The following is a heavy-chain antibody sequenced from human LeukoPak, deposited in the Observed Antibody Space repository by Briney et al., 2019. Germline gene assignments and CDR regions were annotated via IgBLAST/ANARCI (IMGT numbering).Heavy chain of an antibody. Sequence: GGTLRLSCAASGFTFRSYDMHCVRQAPGRGLEWVSAISIAGDTYYPASVKSRFTISRENAKNSMYLQMNSLKDGDTDVYYCISGGIQVAGIDAFDIWGQGTMVTVSS. V-gene: IGHV3-13*01. D-gene: IGHD1-1*01. CDR3: ISGGIQVAGIDAFDI. J-gene: IGHJ3*02. CDR1: GFTFRSYD. CDR2: ISIAGDT.